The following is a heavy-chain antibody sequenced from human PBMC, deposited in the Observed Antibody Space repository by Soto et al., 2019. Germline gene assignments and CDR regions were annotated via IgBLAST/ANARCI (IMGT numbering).Heavy chain of an antibody. V-gene: IGHV2-26*04. Sequence: QVTVKESGPVLVKPTETLTLTCTVSGFSLSNAGLGVSWIRPPPGKALEWLAHIFSNDEKSYSTSLKSRLTTSKDTSKSQVVLTMTTMDPVDTATYYCASTYSSSWYWFDPWGQGTLVTVSS. CDR3: ASTYSSSWYWFDP. CDR2: IFSNDEK. D-gene: IGHD6-13*01. J-gene: IGHJ5*02. CDR1: GFSLSNAGLG.